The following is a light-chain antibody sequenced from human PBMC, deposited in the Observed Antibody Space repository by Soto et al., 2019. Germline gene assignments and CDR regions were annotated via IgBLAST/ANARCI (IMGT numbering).Light chain of an antibody. CDR3: ETWDSNTRV. Sequence: QPVLTQSSSASASLGSSVTLTCTLSSGHSSNIIAWHQQQPGKAPRYLMKFEGTGSYNKGSGVSDRFSGSRSGADRDLTISTLQFEDEADYYCETWDSNTRVFGGGTKVTVL. V-gene: IGLV4-60*02. CDR2: FEGTGSY. J-gene: IGLJ2*01. CDR1: SGHSSNI.